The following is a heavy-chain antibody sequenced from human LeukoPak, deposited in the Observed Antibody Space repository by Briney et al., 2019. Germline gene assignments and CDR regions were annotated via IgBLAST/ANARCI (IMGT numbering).Heavy chain of an antibody. CDR1: GGSISSNY. CDR3: ARSGPGYCSSTSCQPSFDY. V-gene: IGHV4-59*08. CDR2: IYYSGST. Sequence: PSETLSLTCTVSGGSISSNYWSWSRQPPGKGLEWIGYIYYSGSTNYNPSLKSRVTISVDTSKNQFSLKLSSVTAADTAVYYCARSGPGYCSSTSCQPSFDYWGQGTLVSVSS. J-gene: IGHJ4*02. D-gene: IGHD2-2*01.